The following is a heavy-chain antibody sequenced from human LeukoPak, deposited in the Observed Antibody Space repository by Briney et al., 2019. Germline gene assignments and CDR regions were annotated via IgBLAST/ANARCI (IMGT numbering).Heavy chain of an antibody. V-gene: IGHV3-9*01. CDR1: GFTFDDYA. D-gene: IGHD6-19*01. CDR3: AKGDLVAGNDY. J-gene: IGHJ4*02. Sequence: PGRSLRLSCAASGFTFDDYAMHWVRQAPGKGLEWVSGISWNSGSIGYADSVRGRFTISRDNAKNSLYLQMNSLRAEDTALYYCAKGDLVAGNDYWGQGTLVTVSS. CDR2: ISWNSGSI.